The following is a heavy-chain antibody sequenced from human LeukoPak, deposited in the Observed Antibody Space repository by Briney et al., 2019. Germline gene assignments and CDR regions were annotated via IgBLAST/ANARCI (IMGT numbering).Heavy chain of an antibody. Sequence: SETLSLTCTVSGDSIGSHYWSWIRQPPGKGLEWIGHIFYVGSTNYNPSLKSRVTISVDTSKNQFSLKLNSVTAADTAVYYCARDYYDSRGEAFDIWGQGTMVTISS. J-gene: IGHJ3*02. CDR2: IFYVGST. CDR1: GDSIGSHY. V-gene: IGHV4-59*11. CDR3: ARDYYDSRGEAFDI. D-gene: IGHD3-22*01.